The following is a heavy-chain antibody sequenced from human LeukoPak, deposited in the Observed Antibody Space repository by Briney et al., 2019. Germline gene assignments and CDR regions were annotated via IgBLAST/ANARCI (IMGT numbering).Heavy chain of an antibody. V-gene: IGHV4-59*01. CDR1: GGSIISFY. D-gene: IGHD4-17*01. CDR2: IYYSGST. CDR3: ARDGYGDRNFDY. Sequence: SETLSLTCTVSGGSIISFYWSWIRQPPGKGLEWIGYIYYSGSTNYNPSLKSRVSISVDTSKNQFSLNLSSVTAADTAVYYCARDGYGDRNFDYWGQGTLVTVSS. J-gene: IGHJ4*02.